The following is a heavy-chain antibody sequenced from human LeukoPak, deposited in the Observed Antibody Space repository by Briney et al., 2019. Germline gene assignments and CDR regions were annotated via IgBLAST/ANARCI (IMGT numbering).Heavy chain of an antibody. Sequence: GDSLRLSCAVSGFTFNNAWMNWVRQAPGKGLEWVSSISSSSSYIYYADSVKGRFTISRDNAKNSLYLQMNSLRAEDTAVYYCARDSAVVVVPAAIRSYYYYMDVWGKGTTVTISS. J-gene: IGHJ6*03. CDR2: ISSSSSYI. V-gene: IGHV3-21*01. CDR1: GFTFNNAW. CDR3: ARDSAVVVVPAAIRSYYYYMDV. D-gene: IGHD2-2*01.